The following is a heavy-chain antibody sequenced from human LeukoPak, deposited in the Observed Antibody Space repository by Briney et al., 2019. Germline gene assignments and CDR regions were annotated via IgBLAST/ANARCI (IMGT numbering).Heavy chain of an antibody. D-gene: IGHD3/OR15-3a*01. CDR2: ISWNSGSI. V-gene: IGHV3-9*03. CDR1: GFTFDDYA. J-gene: IGHJ4*02. CDR3: ARDRPRTGLVITYIPSFDY. Sequence: TGGSLRLSCAASGFTFDDYAMHWVRQAPGKGLDWVSAISWNSGSIGYADSVKGRFTISRDNAKNSLYLQMNSLRAEDMALYYCARDRPRTGLVITYIPSFDYWGQGTLVTVSS.